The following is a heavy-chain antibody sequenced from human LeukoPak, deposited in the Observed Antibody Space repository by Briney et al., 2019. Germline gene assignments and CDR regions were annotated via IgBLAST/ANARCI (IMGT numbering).Heavy chain of an antibody. V-gene: IGHV3-30*18. D-gene: IGHD1-26*01. Sequence: GRSLRLSCAASGFTFSSYGMHWVRQAPGKGLEWVAVISYDGSNKYYADSVKGRFTISRDNSKNTLYLQMNSLRAEDTAVYYCAKEGSGSYFDYWGQGTLVTVSS. CDR1: GFTFSSYG. CDR3: AKEGSGSYFDY. J-gene: IGHJ4*02. CDR2: ISYDGSNK.